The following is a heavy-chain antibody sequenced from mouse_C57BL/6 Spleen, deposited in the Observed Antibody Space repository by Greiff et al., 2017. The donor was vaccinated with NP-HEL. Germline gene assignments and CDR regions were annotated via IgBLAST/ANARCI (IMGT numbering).Heavy chain of an antibody. Sequence: QVQLQQPGAELVRPGSSVKLSCKASGYTFTSYWMHWVKQRPIQGLEWIGNIDPSDSETHYNQKFKDKATLTVDKSSSTAYMQLSSLTSEDSAVYYCAIYYDYDKGAMDYWGQGTSVTVSS. CDR3: AIYYDYDKGAMDY. V-gene: IGHV1-52*01. CDR1: GYTFTSYW. D-gene: IGHD2-4*01. CDR2: IDPSDSET. J-gene: IGHJ4*01.